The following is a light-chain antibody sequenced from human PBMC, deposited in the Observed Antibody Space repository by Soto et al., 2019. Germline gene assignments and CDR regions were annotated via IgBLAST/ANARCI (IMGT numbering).Light chain of an antibody. J-gene: IGLJ1*01. CDR3: TSYTSTVYV. Sequence: QSALTQPASVSGSPGQSITISCTGTSSDVGGYNYVSWYQQHPGKAPKLMIYDVSNRPSGVSNRFSGSKSGNTASLTISGLQAEDEADYYCTSYTSTVYVFGTGTKLTGL. V-gene: IGLV2-14*01. CDR1: SSDVGGYNY. CDR2: DVS.